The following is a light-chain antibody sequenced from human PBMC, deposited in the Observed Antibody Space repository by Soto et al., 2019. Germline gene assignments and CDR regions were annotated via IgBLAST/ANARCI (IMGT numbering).Light chain of an antibody. CDR3: QQYDSYAWT. J-gene: IGKJ1*01. CDR2: DAS. Sequence: DIQMTQSPSILSASVGDRVTITCRASQSISSWLAWYQQKPGKAPKLLIYDASSLESVVPSRLSGIGSGTEFTLTITSLQPDDFATYYCQQYDSYAWTFGQGTKVEIK. V-gene: IGKV1-5*01. CDR1: QSISSW.